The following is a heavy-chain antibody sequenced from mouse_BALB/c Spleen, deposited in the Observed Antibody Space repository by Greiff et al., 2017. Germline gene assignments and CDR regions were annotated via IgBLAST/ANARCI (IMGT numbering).Heavy chain of an antibody. Sequence: VQLQQSGAELVRSGASVKLSCTASGFNINDYYMHWVKQRPEQGLEWIGWIDPENGDTEYAPKFKGKATMTADTSSNTAYLQLSSLTSEDTAVYYCNALDYWGQGTTLTVSS. CDR3: NALDY. CDR1: GFNINDYY. CDR2: IDPENGDT. J-gene: IGHJ2*01. V-gene: IGHV14-4*02.